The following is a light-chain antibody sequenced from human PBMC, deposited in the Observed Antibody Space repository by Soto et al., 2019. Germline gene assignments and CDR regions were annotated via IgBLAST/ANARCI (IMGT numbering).Light chain of an antibody. Sequence: EIVMTQSPATLSVFPGERATLSCRASQSVSSNLAWYQQKPGQAPRLLTYGASTRATGIPARFSGSGSGTDFTLTISSLQSEDFAIYYCQQYNNWPRTFGQGTKLEIK. J-gene: IGKJ2*01. V-gene: IGKV3-15*01. CDR3: QQYNNWPRT. CDR1: QSVSSN. CDR2: GAS.